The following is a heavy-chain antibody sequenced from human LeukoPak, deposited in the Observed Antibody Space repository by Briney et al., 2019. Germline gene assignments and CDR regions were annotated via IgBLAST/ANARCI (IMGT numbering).Heavy chain of an antibody. CDR2: IYSGGST. Sequence: PSETLSLTCTVSGGSMNNYYWSWIRQPAGKGLEWIGRIYSGGSTSYNPSLKSRVTMSLDTSKNQFSLKLSSVTTADTAVYYCARSVVTLYWYFDLWGRGTLVTVSS. V-gene: IGHV4-4*07. D-gene: IGHD4-23*01. J-gene: IGHJ2*01. CDR3: ARSVVTLYWYFDL. CDR1: GGSMNNYY.